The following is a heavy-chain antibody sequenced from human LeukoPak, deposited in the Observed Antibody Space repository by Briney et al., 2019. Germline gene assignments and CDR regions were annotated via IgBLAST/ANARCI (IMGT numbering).Heavy chain of an antibody. J-gene: IGHJ4*02. CDR2: IRSSGSTT. D-gene: IGHD2-15*01. V-gene: IGHV3-48*03. CDR1: GFTFSDYE. CDR3: ARGPRDPNGYCSGGRCSTTYEV. Sequence: QPGGSLRLSCVASGFTFSDYEMNWVRQAPGRGLEWISYIRSSGSTTYYADSVKGRFTISRDNAKNSLYLQMNSLRAEDTAVYYCARGPRDPNGYCSGGRCSTTYEVWGQGALVSVSS.